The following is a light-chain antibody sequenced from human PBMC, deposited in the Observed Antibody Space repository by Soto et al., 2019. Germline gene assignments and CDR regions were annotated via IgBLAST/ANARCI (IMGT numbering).Light chain of an antibody. J-gene: IGKJ1*01. Sequence: DIQMTQSPSSLSASVGDRVTITCRASQGISNYLAWYQQKPGKVPKLLIYAASTLQSGVPPRFSGSGSGTEFTLTISSIQPKDVATSYCQKYNSALGGTFGQGTKVEIK. V-gene: IGKV1-27*01. CDR3: QKYNSALGGT. CDR1: QGISNY. CDR2: AAS.